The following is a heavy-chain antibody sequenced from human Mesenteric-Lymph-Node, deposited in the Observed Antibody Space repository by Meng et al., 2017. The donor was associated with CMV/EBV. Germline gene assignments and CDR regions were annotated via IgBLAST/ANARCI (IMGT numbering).Heavy chain of an antibody. CDR3: ARGGIFGELVGYFYGLDV. CDR2: INHSGST. CDR1: GYSISSGYY. J-gene: IGHJ6*02. D-gene: IGHD3-3*01. Sequence: SETLSLTCTVSGYSISSGYYWGWIRQPPGKGLEWIGEINHSGSTSYDPSLKSRVTISIDMSKNQFSLRLSSVTAADTAVYYCARGGIFGELVGYFYGLDVWGQGTTVTVSS. V-gene: IGHV4-38-2*02.